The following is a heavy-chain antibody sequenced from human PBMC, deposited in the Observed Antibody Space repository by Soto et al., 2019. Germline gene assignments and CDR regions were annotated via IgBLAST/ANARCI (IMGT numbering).Heavy chain of an antibody. J-gene: IGHJ4*02. D-gene: IGHD3-10*01. Sequence: QVQLVQSGAELKKPGASVKVSCKASGYTFSNYDMNWVRQATGQGPEWIGWVNPNNGDTGYAQKFHGSVTLTTDISTATAYMELTSLRSEDTAIYSCAKVSRKGSAIDFDYWGQGTLITVSS. CDR3: AKVSRKGSAIDFDY. CDR1: GYTFSNYD. CDR2: VNPNNGDT. V-gene: IGHV1-8*01.